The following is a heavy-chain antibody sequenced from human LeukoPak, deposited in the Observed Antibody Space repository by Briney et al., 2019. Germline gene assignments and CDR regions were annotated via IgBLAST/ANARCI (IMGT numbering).Heavy chain of an antibody. V-gene: IGHV4-39*01. Sequence: SETLSLTCSVSGGSISSSSYYWGWIRQLPGKGLEWIGSIFYSGSTYYNPSLKGRVTMSVDTSKNQFSLKLSSVTAADTAVYYCARLVFGLLIGTDVWGQGTTVTVSS. CDR3: ARLVFGLLIGTDV. D-gene: IGHD1-14*01. J-gene: IGHJ6*02. CDR2: IFYSGST. CDR1: GGSISSSSYY.